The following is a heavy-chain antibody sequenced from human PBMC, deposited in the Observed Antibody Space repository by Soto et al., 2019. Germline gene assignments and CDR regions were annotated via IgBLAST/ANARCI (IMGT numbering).Heavy chain of an antibody. CDR1: GDSVSSNSAA. CDR3: ARGLRFLEWLRTYGMDV. Sequence: SQTLSLTCAISGDSVSSNSAAWNWIRQSPSRGLEWLGRTYYRSKWYNDYAVSVKSRITINPDTSKNQFSLQLNSVTPEDTAVYYCARGLRFLEWLRTYGMDVCGQGTTVTGSS. J-gene: IGHJ6*02. CDR2: TYYRSKWYN. D-gene: IGHD3-3*01. V-gene: IGHV6-1*01.